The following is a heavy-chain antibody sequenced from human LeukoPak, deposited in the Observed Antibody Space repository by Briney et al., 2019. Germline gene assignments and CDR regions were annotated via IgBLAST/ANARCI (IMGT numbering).Heavy chain of an antibody. CDR1: GFTFNSYA. CDR2: ISYDGSNK. D-gene: IGHD4-23*01. Sequence: PGRSLRLSCAASGFTFNSYAMHWVRQAPGKGLEGGAVISYDGSNKYYADSVKGRFTISRDNAKNSLYLQMNSLRAEDTAVYYCARDVPSYGGRTHAFDIWGQGTMVTVSS. CDR3: ARDVPSYGGRTHAFDI. J-gene: IGHJ3*02. V-gene: IGHV3-30-3*01.